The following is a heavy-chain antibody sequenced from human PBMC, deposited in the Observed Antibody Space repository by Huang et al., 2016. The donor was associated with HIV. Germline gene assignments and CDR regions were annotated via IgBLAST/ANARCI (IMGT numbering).Heavy chain of an antibody. D-gene: IGHD3-22*01. CDR1: GFSFSDYA. Sequence: QVQLVESGGGVVQPGRSLRLSCAASGFSFSDYAMHGVRQAPGKGLRGVAVISYDGNNKFYADSGKGRFTISRDNSKNTLYLQMNSLRAEDTAVYYCASMTYDSSGYYRSYPFDIWGQGTVVTVSS. V-gene: IGHV3-30-3*01. CDR2: ISYDGNNK. CDR3: ASMTYDSSGYYRSYPFDI. J-gene: IGHJ3*02.